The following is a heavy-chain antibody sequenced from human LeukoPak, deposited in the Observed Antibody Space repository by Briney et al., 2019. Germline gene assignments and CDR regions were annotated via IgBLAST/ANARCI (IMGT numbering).Heavy chain of an antibody. D-gene: IGHD2-2*01. CDR2: ISGSGGST. J-gene: IGHJ4*02. CDR3: AKDRSGYCSSTSCRSFDC. V-gene: IGHV3-23*01. Sequence: PGGSLRLSRAASGFTFSSHAMSWVRHFPGKGLEWVSAISGSGGSTYYADSVKGRFTISRDNSKNTLYLQMNSLRAEDTAVYYCAKDRSGYCSSTSCRSFDCWGQGTLVTVSS. CDR1: GFTFSSHA.